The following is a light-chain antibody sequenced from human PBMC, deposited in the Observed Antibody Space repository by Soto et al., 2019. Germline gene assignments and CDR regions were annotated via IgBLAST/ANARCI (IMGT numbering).Light chain of an antibody. CDR2: KAS. CDR1: QSIRSW. CDR3: HQYYSYPKA. J-gene: IGKJ1*01. Sequence: DIQMTQSPSTLSASVGDRVTITCRASQSIRSWLAWYQQKGGQAPKLLIFKASSLQSGVPSRFSGSGSGTEFTLTISSLQPEDFATYYCHQYYSYPKAFGQGTKGEAK. V-gene: IGKV1-5*03.